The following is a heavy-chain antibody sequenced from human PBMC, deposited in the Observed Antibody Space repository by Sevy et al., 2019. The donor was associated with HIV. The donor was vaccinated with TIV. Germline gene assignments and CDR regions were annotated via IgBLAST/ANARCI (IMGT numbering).Heavy chain of an antibody. CDR2: INQDGSEK. CDR3: AREQITGSNSGYFDS. V-gene: IGHV3-7*01. D-gene: IGHD1-7*01. CDR1: GFTFSNYW. Sequence: GGSLRLSCAASGFTFSNYWMSWVRQAPGKGLECVANINQDGSEKYYLDSVKGRFIVSRDNAKNSLYLQMNSLRAEDWAVDYCAREQITGSNSGYFDSWGQGTLVTVSS. J-gene: IGHJ4*02.